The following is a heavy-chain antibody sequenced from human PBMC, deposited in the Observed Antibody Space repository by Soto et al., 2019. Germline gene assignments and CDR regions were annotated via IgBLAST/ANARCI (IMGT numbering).Heavy chain of an antibody. D-gene: IGHD6-13*01. J-gene: IGHJ4*02. CDR2: ISYDGSNK. CDR1: GFAFSSYG. V-gene: IGHV3-30*18. CDR3: ANLGQQADY. Sequence: GGSLRLSCAASGFAFSSYGMHWVRQAPGKGLEWVAVISYDGSNKYYADSVKGRFTISRDNSKNTLYLQMNSLRAEDTAAYYCANLGQQADYWGQGTLVTVSS.